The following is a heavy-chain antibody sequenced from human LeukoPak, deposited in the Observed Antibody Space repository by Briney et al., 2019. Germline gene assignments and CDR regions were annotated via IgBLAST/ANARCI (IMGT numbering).Heavy chain of an antibody. Sequence: GTSVKVSCKASGFTFINSAIQWVRQARGQRLEWIGWIVVGSGNTNYAQKFQGRVTMTRDTSTSTVYMELSSLRSEDTAVYYCARGGVEMAFDYWGQGTLVTVSS. CDR3: ARGGVEMAFDY. J-gene: IGHJ4*02. CDR1: GFTFINSA. V-gene: IGHV1-58*02. D-gene: IGHD5-24*01. CDR2: IVVGSGNT.